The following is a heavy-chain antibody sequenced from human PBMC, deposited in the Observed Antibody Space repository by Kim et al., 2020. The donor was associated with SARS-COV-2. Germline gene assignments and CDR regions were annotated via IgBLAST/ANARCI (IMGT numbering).Heavy chain of an antibody. CDR3: ATDLSGSYLRKAFDI. V-gene: IGHV1-24*01. CDR2: FDAKDAKT. J-gene: IGHJ3*02. CDR1: GYTLIEIS. D-gene: IGHD1-26*01. Sequence: ASVKVSCKVSGYTLIEISMHWVRQAPGKGLEWMGGFDAKDAKTIYAQKFLGRVSMTEDTSTDKAYMELSSLRSDDTAVYYCATDLSGSYLRKAFDIWGQGTTVIVSS.